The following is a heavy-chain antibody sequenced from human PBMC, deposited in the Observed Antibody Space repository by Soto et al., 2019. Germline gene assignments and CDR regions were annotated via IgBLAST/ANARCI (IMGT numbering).Heavy chain of an antibody. D-gene: IGHD6-13*01. J-gene: IGHJ4*02. Sequence: SVKVSCKASGGTFSSYAISWVRQAPGQGLEWMGGIIPIFGTANYAQKFQGRVTITADKSTSTAYMELSSLRSEDTAVYYCARHGIAAAGVDYWGQGTLVTVS. CDR3: ARHGIAAAGVDY. V-gene: IGHV1-69*06. CDR1: GGTFSSYA. CDR2: IIPIFGTA.